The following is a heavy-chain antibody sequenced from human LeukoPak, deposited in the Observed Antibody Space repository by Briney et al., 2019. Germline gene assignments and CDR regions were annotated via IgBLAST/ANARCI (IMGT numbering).Heavy chain of an antibody. J-gene: IGHJ4*02. V-gene: IGHV1-69*04. CDR2: IIPTFGIA. D-gene: IGHD2-2*02. CDR1: GGTFSSYA. Sequence: SVKVSCKASGGTFSSYAISWVRQAPGQGLEWMGRIIPTFGIANYAQKFQGRVTITADKSTSTAYMELSSLRSEDTAVYYCAQAYCSSTSCYKNKVAYDYWGQGTLVTVSS. CDR3: AQAYCSSTSCYKNKVAYDY.